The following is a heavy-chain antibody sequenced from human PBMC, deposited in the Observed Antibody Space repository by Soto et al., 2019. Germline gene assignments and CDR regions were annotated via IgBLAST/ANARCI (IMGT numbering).Heavy chain of an antibody. CDR1: AW. V-gene: IGHV3-15*01. CDR3: TTKYFASTLFDF. Sequence: AWMDWVRQSPGKGLEWVGRIKSEYDGGTTDHAAPVKDRFSISRDDSKMTLYLQMNRLKVEDTAVYYCTTKYFASTLFDFWGQGILVTVSS. CDR2: IKSEYDGGTT. J-gene: IGHJ4*02.